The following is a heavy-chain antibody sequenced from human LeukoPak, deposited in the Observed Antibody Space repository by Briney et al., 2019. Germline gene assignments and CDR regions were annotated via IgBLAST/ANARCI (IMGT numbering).Heavy chain of an antibody. V-gene: IGHV1-8*01. Sequence: ASVKVSCKASGYTFTSYDINWVRQATGQGLEWMGWMNPNSGNPGYAQKFQGRVTMTRNTSISTAYMELSSLRSEDTAVYYCARDTGYCSSTSCYRDDYWGQGTLVTVSS. CDR3: ARDTGYCSSTSCYRDDY. D-gene: IGHD2-2*02. CDR1: GYTFTSYD. J-gene: IGHJ4*02. CDR2: MNPNSGNP.